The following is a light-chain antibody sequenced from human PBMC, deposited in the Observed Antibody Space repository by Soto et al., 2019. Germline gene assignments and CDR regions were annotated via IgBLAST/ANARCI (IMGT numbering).Light chain of an antibody. CDR3: CSYVGSYSYV. J-gene: IGLJ1*01. Sequence: QSALTQPRSVSGSPGQSVTVSCIGTCSDVGDYNSVSWYQQHPGKAPKLMIYDVSKRPSGVPDRFSGSKSGNTASLTISGLQAEDEADYYCCSYVGSYSYVFGIGTKLTVL. CDR2: DVS. V-gene: IGLV2-11*01. CDR1: CSDVGDYNS.